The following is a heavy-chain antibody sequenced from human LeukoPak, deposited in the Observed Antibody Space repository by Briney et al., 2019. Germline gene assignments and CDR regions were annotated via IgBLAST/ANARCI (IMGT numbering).Heavy chain of an antibody. D-gene: IGHD3-22*01. J-gene: IGHJ4*02. V-gene: IGHV1-69*13. Sequence: GASVKVSCKASGGTFSSYAISWVRQAPGQGLEWMGGIIPIFGTANYAQKFQGRVTITADESTSTAYMELSSLRSEDTAVYYCARGLGRHYYDSSGYNDYWGQGTLVTVSS. CDR1: GGTFSSYA. CDR2: IIPIFGTA. CDR3: ARGLGRHYYDSSGYNDY.